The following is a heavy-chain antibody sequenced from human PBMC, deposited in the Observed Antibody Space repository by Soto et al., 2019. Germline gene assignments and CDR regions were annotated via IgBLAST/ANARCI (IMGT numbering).Heavy chain of an antibody. V-gene: IGHV3-30*18. CDR3: AKDLIQFLEWFRPYFDD. J-gene: IGHJ4*02. CDR2: ISYDGTNE. Sequence: GGSLRLSCAASGFAFSTNGLNWVRQAPGKGLEWVAFISYDGTNEYYADSVKGRFTISRDSSKNTLSLQMSSLRPEDTAIYYCAKDLIQFLEWFRPYFDDWGQGTLVTAPQ. D-gene: IGHD3-3*01. CDR1: GFAFSTNG.